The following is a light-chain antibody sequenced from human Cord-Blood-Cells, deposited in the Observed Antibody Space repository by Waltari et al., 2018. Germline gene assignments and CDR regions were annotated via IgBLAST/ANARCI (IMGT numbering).Light chain of an antibody. CDR2: DVS. V-gene: IGLV2-14*01. CDR3: SSYTSSSTLV. J-gene: IGLJ1*01. Sequence: QSALTQPASVSGSPGQSITISCTGTSSDVGGYNNVSWYQQHPGKAPKLMIYDVSNRPSGVSNRFSGSNSGNTASLTISGLQAEDEADYYCSSYTSSSTLVVGTGTKVTVL. CDR1: SSDVGGYNN.